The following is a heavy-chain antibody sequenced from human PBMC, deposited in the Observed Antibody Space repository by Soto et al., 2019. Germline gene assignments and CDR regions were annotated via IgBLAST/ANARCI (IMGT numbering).Heavy chain of an antibody. J-gene: IGHJ6*02. CDR2: IMPVFATP. CDR3: ARDKDRLQLGGNYYYILDV. V-gene: IGHV1-69*12. CDR1: GGTFSTSA. Sequence: QVQLVQSGAEVKKPGSSVKVSCKASGGTFSTSAISWVRQAPGQGLEWVGGIMPVFATPDYAQNFQGRVTITADESTTTAYLELTSLRADDTAVYYCARDKDRLQLGGNYYYILDVWGQWTAITVSS. D-gene: IGHD1-1*01.